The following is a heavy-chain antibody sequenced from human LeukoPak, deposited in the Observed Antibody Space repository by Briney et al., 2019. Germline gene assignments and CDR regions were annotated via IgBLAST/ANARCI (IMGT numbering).Heavy chain of an antibody. CDR2: IYYSGST. J-gene: IGHJ4*02. D-gene: IGHD4-23*01. Sequence: SETLSLTCTVSGGSISSYYWSWIRQPPGKGLEWIGYIYYSGSTNYNPSLKSRVTISVDTSKNQFSLKLSSVTAADTAVYYCARFRAATVVTPNYFDYWGQGTLVTVSS. V-gene: IGHV4-59*01. CDR1: GGSISSYY. CDR3: ARFRAATVVTPNYFDY.